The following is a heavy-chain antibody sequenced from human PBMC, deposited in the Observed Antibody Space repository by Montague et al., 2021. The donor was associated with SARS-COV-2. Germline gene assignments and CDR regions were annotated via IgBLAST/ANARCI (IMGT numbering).Heavy chain of an antibody. CDR2: ADYRSKRYN. V-gene: IGHV6-1*01. D-gene: IGHD1-1*01. Sequence: CAISGDSVAGVNARRSWVRQTPEIRHDNLGSADYRSKRYNDYAVSVRGRVTVNPDTSKNQFSLQLNSVTPEDTAIYYCTSGREGNYNVMDVWGQGTTVTVSS. CDR1: GDSVAGVNAR. CDR3: TSGREGNYNVMDV. J-gene: IGHJ6*02.